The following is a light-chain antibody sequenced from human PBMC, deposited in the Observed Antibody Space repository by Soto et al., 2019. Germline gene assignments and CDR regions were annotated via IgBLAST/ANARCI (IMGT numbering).Light chain of an antibody. CDR2: DVT. V-gene: IGLV2-11*01. CDR3: CSYAGSYSYV. J-gene: IGLJ1*01. Sequence: QSALTQPRSVSGSPGQSVTMSCTGTSSDVGGYNHVSWYQQHPGKAPKLMIYDVTKRPSGVPGRFSGSKSGNTASLTISGLQAEDEADYYCCSYAGSYSYVFGTGTKVTVL. CDR1: SSDVGGYNH.